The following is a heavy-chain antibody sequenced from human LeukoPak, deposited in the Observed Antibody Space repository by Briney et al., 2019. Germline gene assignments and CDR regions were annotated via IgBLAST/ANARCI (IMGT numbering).Heavy chain of an antibody. CDR1: GGSISSGSYY. D-gene: IGHD2-2*01. J-gene: IGHJ3*02. CDR3: ARIPRYCSSTSCYRGDAFDI. CDR2: IYTSGST. V-gene: IGHV4-61*02. Sequence: NASETLSLTCTVPGGSISSGSYYWSWIRQPAGKGLEWIGGIYTSGSTNYNPSLKSRVTISVDTSKNQFSLKRSSVTAADTAVYYCARIPRYCSSTSCYRGDAFDIWGQGTMVTVSS.